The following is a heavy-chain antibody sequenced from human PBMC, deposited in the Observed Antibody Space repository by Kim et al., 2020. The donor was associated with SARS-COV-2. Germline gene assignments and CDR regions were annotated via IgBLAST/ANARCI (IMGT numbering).Heavy chain of an antibody. J-gene: IGHJ4*02. Sequence: GGSLRLSCAASGFSFSSYRMHWVRQAPGKGLEWVGAISNDGSEKYYPDSMKGRFTISRDNSMNTPDLQMNGLRTEDTAVYYCARFLVMTLGSPFDYWGQGHLV. V-gene: IGHV3-30*04. CDR2: ISNDGSEK. D-gene: IGHD2-21*02. CDR3: ARFLVMTLGSPFDY. CDR1: GFSFSSYR.